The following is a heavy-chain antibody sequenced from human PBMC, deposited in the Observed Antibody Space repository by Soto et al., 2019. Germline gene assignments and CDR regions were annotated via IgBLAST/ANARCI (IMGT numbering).Heavy chain of an antibody. CDR2: ISAYNGNT. CDR1: GYTFTSYG. J-gene: IGHJ6*02. V-gene: IGHV1-18*04. Sequence: QVPLVQSGAEVKKPGASVKVSCKASGYTFTSYGISWVRQAPGQGLEWMGWISAYNGNTNYAQKLQGRVTMTTDTATSTAYMELRSLRSDDTAVYYCAREGYCSGGSCYGGYYYYYGMDVWGQGTTVTVSS. D-gene: IGHD2-15*01. CDR3: AREGYCSGGSCYGGYYYYYGMDV.